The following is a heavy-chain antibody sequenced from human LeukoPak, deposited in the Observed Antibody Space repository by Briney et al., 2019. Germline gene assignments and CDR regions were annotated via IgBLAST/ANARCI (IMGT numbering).Heavy chain of an antibody. Sequence: GGSLRLSCVTSGITFSNYYMHWVRQTPGEGLLWVSHIIKDGSVTFYADSVKGRFTISRDNAKNTVYLQMNSLRVEDTAVYYCATDDYRGLGYWGQGTLVTVSS. D-gene: IGHD3-16*01. CDR1: GITFSNYY. V-gene: IGHV3-74*01. CDR3: ATDDYRGLGY. J-gene: IGHJ4*02. CDR2: IIKDGSVT.